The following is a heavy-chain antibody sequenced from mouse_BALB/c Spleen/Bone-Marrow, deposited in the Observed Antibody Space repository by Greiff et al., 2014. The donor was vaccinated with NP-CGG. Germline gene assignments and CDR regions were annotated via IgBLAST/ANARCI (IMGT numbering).Heavy chain of an antibody. Sequence: EVQVVESGGGLVKPGGSLKLSCAASGFTFSDYYMYWVRQTPEKRLEWVATVSDGGSYTCYPDSVKGRFTISRDNAKNNLYLQMSSLKSEDTAMYYCARGGNYGAMDYWGQGTSVTVSS. J-gene: IGHJ4*01. CDR1: GFTFSDYY. D-gene: IGHD2-1*01. CDR2: VSDGGSYT. CDR3: ARGGNYGAMDY. V-gene: IGHV5-4*02.